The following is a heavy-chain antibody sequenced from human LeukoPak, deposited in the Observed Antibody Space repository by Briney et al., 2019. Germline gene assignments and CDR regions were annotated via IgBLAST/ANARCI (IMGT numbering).Heavy chain of an antibody. Sequence: GGSLRLSCAASGFTVSISYMSWVRQAPGKGLEWVSLIYSGGSTYYAASVKGRFIISRDNSKNTLYLQMNSLRPEDTAVYYCAKGYNYAYEYWGQGTLVTVSS. CDR3: AKGYNYAYEY. J-gene: IGHJ4*02. V-gene: IGHV3-53*01. CDR1: GFTVSISY. D-gene: IGHD5-18*01. CDR2: IYSGGST.